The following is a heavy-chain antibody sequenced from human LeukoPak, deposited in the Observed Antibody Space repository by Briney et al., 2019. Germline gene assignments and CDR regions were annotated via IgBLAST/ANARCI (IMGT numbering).Heavy chain of an antibody. CDR3: ARDTGHCGGGTCYHNYFDY. V-gene: IGHV4-61*01. CDR1: GGSISSSSYY. D-gene: IGHD2-15*01. CDR2: VYYTGNT. Sequence: PSETLSLTCTVSGGSISSSSYYWSWIRQPPGKGLEWIGYVYYTGNTNYNPSLKSRVTISVDTSKNQFSLKLSSVTAADTAVYYCARDTGHCGGGTCYHNYFDYWGQGTLVTVSS. J-gene: IGHJ4*02.